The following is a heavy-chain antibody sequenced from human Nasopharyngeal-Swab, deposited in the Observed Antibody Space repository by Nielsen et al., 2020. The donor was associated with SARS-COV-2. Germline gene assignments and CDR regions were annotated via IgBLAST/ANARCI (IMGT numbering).Heavy chain of an antibody. D-gene: IGHD3-10*01. CDR3: ARDPRLVTMVRGAYYYYYYGMDV. CDR2: IYHSGST. J-gene: IGHJ6*02. Sequence: SETLPLTCAVSGGSISSSNWWSWVRQPPGKGLEWIGEIYHSGSTNYNPSLKSRVTISVDKSKNQFSLKLSSVTAADTAVYYCARDPRLVTMVRGAYYYYYYGMDVWGQGTTVTVSS. V-gene: IGHV4-4*02. CDR1: GGSISSSNW.